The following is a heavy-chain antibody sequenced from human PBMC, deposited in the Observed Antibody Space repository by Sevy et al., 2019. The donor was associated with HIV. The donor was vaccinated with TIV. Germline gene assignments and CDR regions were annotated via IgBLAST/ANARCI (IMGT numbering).Heavy chain of an antibody. CDR3: TRAMYYHDSGSYYGMDV. D-gene: IGHD3-10*01. CDR1: GFNLGDYV. V-gene: IGHV3-49*03. CDR2: IRSKAYGETR. Sequence: GGSLRLSCRASGFNLGDYVMSWFRQAPGKGLDWVGFIRSKAYGETREYAASVKGRVTNSREDSKGIAYLQMHRLKTEDTGRYYCTRAMYYHDSGSYYGMDVWGQGTTVTVSS. J-gene: IGHJ6*02.